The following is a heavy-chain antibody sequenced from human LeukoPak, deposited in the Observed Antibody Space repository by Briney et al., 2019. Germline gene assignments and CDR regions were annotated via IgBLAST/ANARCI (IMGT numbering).Heavy chain of an antibody. D-gene: IGHD6-13*01. CDR1: GFTFSSYA. J-gene: IGHJ4*02. V-gene: IGHV3-30-3*01. CDR2: ISYDGNNK. CDR3: ARRIAAAAAPYYFDY. Sequence: GGSLRLSCAASGFTFSSYAIHWVRQAPGKGLEWVAIISYDGNNKYYADSVKGRFTISRDNSKNTLYLQMNSLRAEDTAVYYCARRIAAAAAPYYFDYWGQGTLVTVSS.